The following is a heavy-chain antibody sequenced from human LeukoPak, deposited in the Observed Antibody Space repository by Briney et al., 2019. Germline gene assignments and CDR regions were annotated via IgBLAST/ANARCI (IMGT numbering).Heavy chain of an antibody. V-gene: IGHV4-61*02. CDR1: VGSISSGSYY. D-gene: IGHD6-19*01. Sequence: PSQTLSLTRSVSVGSISSGSYYWSWIRQPAGKGLAWIGRIYNSGSTNYNPSLNSRATISVDTSKNQFSLKLSSVTAADTAVYYCASSPWYSSGPCFWGQGTMVTVSS. J-gene: IGHJ3*01. CDR3: ASSPWYSSGPCF. CDR2: IYNSGST.